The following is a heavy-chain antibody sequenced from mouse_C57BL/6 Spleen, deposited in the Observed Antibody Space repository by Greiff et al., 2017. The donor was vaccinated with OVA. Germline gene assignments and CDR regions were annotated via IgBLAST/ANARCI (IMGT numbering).Heavy chain of an antibody. CDR2: LSDGGRYP. V-gene: IGHV5-4*01. Sequence: DVKLVESGGGLVKPGGSLKLSCAASGFTFSSYAMSWVRQTPETRLAWVATLSDGGRYPYYPDNVKGRCTIARDNAKNYLYLQMSHLKSEDTAMYYCARDRYVDYWGQGTTLTVSS. CDR3: ARDRYVDY. CDR1: GFTFSSYA. J-gene: IGHJ2*01.